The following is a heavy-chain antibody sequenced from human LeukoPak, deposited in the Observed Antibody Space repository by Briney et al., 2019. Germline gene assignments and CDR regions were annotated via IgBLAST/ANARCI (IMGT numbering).Heavy chain of an antibody. J-gene: IGHJ6*02. V-gene: IGHV3-30*18. D-gene: IGHD3-10*01. CDR3: AKDRSMVRGDYGMDV. Sequence: GRSLRLSCAASGFTFSSYGMHWVRQAPGKGLEWVAVISYDGSNKYYADSVKGRFTISRDNSKNTLYLQMNSLRAEDTAVYYCAKDRSMVRGDYGMDVWGQGTTVTVSS. CDR1: GFTFSSYG. CDR2: ISYDGSNK.